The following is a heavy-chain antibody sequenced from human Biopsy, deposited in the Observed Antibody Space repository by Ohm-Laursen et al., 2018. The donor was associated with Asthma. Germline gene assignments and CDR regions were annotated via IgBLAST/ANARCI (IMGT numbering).Heavy chain of an antibody. CDR1: SVSISSDY. CDR2: IYYSGST. D-gene: IGHD3-10*01. CDR3: ARGISRVTGLFDHFDS. V-gene: IGHV4-59*01. J-gene: IGHJ4*02. Sequence: GTLSLTCTVSSVSISSDYWSWIRQPPGKGLEWIGHIYYSGSTNYQPSLKSRVTISVDTSKNQSSLKLRSVTAADAAVYYCARGISRVTGLFDHFDSWGQGTPVTVSS.